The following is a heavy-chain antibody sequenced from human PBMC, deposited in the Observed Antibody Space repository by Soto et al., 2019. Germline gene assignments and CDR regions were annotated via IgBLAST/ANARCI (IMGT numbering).Heavy chain of an antibody. Sequence: GESLKISCKGSGYSFTSYWIGWVRQMPGEGLEWMGIIYPGDSDTRYSPSFQGQVTISADKSISTAYLQWSSLKASDTAMYYCAIPAGIAVAGVDYWGQGTLVTVSS. CDR2: IYPGDSDT. J-gene: IGHJ4*02. V-gene: IGHV5-51*01. CDR1: GYSFTSYW. CDR3: AIPAGIAVAGVDY. D-gene: IGHD6-19*01.